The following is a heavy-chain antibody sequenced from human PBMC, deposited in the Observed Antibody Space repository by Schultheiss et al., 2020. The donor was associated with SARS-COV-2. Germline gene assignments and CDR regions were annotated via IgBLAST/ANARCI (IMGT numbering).Heavy chain of an antibody. J-gene: IGHJ4*02. V-gene: IGHV5-51*01. CDR3: ASVNYGGYDYFDY. CDR2: IYPGNSDT. CDR1: GYSFTNYW. D-gene: IGHD5-12*01. Sequence: GESLKISCKASGYSFTNYWIGWVRQMPGKGLEWMGIIYPGNSDTRYSPSFQGQVTISADKSFSTAYLQWSSLQASDTAMYYCASVNYGGYDYFDYWGQGTLVTVS.